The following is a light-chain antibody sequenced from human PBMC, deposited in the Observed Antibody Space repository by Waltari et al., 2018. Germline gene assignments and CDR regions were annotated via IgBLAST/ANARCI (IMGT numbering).Light chain of an antibody. V-gene: IGKV1-39*01. CDR1: QYISPY. J-gene: IGKJ2*01. CDR2: PSS. Sequence: DIQMTQSPSSLSASVGDRLPIPCRASQYISPYLKWYQQRQGTAPNLLIYPSSTLQSGVPSRFSGSGSGTDFTLTISSLQPEDFATYYCQQSYTTPYTFGQGTMLEIK. CDR3: QQSYTTPYT.